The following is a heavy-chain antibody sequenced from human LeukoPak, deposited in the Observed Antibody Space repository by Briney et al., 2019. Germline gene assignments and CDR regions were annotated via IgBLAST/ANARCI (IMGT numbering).Heavy chain of an antibody. D-gene: IGHD3-10*01. V-gene: IGHV3-30*04. CDR1: GFTFSSYA. J-gene: IGHJ3*02. CDR2: ISYDGSNK. Sequence: PGGSLRLSCAASGFTFSSYAMHWVRQAPGKGLEWVAVISYDGSNKYYADSVKGRFTISRDNSKNTLYLQMNSLRAEDTAVYYCAKVDGSGSYPGYDAFDIWGQGTMVTVSS. CDR3: AKVDGSGSYPGYDAFDI.